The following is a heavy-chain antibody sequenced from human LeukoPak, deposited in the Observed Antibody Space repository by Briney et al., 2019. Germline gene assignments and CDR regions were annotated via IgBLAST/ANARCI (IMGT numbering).Heavy chain of an antibody. CDR3: ARLCQVTTCAKFEY. D-gene: IGHD4-17*01. Sequence: GSLRLSCATSGFTFNSHWMHWVRQAPGKGLAWIGSIYYSGSTFYNASFESRVTMSVDTSKNQFSLKLSSVTAADTAVYYCARLCQVTTCAKFEYWGQGILVTVSS. V-gene: IGHV4-39*01. J-gene: IGHJ4*02. CDR2: IYYSGST. CDR1: GFTFNSHW.